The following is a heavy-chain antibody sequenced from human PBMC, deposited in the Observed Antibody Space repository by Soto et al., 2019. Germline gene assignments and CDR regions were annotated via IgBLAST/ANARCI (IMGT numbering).Heavy chain of an antibody. V-gene: IGHV1-69*02. CDR2: IIPILGIA. CDR3: AADFYYDSSGYMVYYFDY. D-gene: IGHD3-22*01. CDR1: GGTFSSYT. Sequence: ASVQVSCKASGGTFSSYTISWVRQAPGQGLEWMGRIIPILGIANYAQKFQGRVTITADESTSTAYMELSSLRSEDTAVYYCAADFYYDSSGYMVYYFDYWGQGTLVTVSS. J-gene: IGHJ4*02.